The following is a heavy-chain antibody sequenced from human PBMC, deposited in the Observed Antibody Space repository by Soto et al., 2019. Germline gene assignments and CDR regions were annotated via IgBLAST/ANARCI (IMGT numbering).Heavy chain of an antibody. CDR3: ARLHSHGTYGMDV. CDR2: IIPIFGTT. V-gene: IGHV1-69*13. D-gene: IGHD5-18*01. Sequence: SVKVSCKASGGSFTYTLSWVRQAPGQGLEWMGGIIPIFGTTNYAQKFQGRITMTADESTKTVYMELSTLRSEDTAVYYCARLHSHGTYGMDVWGQGTTVTVSS. CDR1: GGSFTYT. J-gene: IGHJ6*02.